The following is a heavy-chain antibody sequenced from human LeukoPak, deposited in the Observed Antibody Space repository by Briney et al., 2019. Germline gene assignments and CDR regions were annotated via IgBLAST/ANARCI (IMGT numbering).Heavy chain of an antibody. CDR2: IIPIFGTA. J-gene: IGHJ4*02. CDR1: GCTFSSYA. Sequence: SVKVSCKASGCTFSSYAISWVRQAPGQGLEWMGWIIPIFGTANYAQKFQGRVTITADESTSTAYMELSSLRYEDTAVYYCAREVQGDGYFDYWGQGTLVTVSS. D-gene: IGHD5-24*01. CDR3: AREVQGDGYFDY. V-gene: IGHV1-69*01.